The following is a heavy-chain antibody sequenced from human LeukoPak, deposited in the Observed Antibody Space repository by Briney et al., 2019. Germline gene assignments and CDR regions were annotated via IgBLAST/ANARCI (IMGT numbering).Heavy chain of an antibody. Sequence: PGGSLRLSCAASGLIFSNYAMSWVRQAPGKGLEWVSVISGGSGDTFYADSVKCRFTISRDNSENTVYLQMHSLRAEDTATYYCATRNYYDNRGYYYYYFDYWGQGALVTVSS. CDR2: ISGGSGDT. CDR1: GLIFSNYA. CDR3: ATRNYYDNRGYYYYYFDY. D-gene: IGHD3-22*01. J-gene: IGHJ4*02. V-gene: IGHV3-23*01.